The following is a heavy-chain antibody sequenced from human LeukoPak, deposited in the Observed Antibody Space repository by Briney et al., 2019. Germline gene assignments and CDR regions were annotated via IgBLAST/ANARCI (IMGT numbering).Heavy chain of an antibody. J-gene: IGHJ4*02. D-gene: IGHD2-15*01. CDR2: ISSSSSAI. CDR1: GFTFSRFG. V-gene: IGHV3-48*02. Sequence: GGSLRLSCAASGFTFSRFGMNWVRQAPGKGLEWISYISSSSSAIYYADSVKGRFTISRDNAKNSLYLRMSSLRDEDTAVYYCAQKGGTDHWGQGTLVTAAS. CDR3: AQKGGTDH.